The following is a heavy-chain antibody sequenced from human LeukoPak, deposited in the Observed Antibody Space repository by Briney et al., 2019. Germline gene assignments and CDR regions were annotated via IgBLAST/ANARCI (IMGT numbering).Heavy chain of an antibody. V-gene: IGHV3-11*01. D-gene: IGHD2-2*01. J-gene: IGHJ4*01. CDR1: GFTFSDHY. Sequence: PGGSLRLSCTASGFTFSDHYVSGVRQAPGKGLDWLTYISPSGITTKYADSVKGRFTVSRDNAKNSVFLQLNSLRVEDTAVYFCARQRSSYYFDSRGHGTLVTVSS. CDR3: ARQRSSYYFDS. CDR2: ISPSGITT.